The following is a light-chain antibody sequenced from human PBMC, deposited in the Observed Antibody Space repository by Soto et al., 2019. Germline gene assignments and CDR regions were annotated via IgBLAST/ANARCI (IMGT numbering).Light chain of an antibody. CDR2: SNN. CDR3: AAWDDSLNGYV. J-gene: IGLJ1*01. V-gene: IGLV1-44*01. CDR1: SSNIGINT. Sequence: QSVLTQPPSASGTPGQRVTISCSGSSSNIGINTVNWYQQLPGTAPKLLIYSNNQRPSGVPDRFSDSKSGTSASLAVSGLQSEDEADYYCAAWDDSLNGYVFGTGTKVTVL.